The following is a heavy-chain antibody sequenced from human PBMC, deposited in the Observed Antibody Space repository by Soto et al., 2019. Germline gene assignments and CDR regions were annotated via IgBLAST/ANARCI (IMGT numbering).Heavy chain of an antibody. CDR3: AKYTASTWYAGFGMDV. CDR2: ISGGSSTI. CDR1: GFTFSTYS. V-gene: IGHV3-48*02. Sequence: SLRLSCVGSGFTFSTYSMNWVRQAPGRGLEWLSFISGGSSTIYYAGSVKGRFTISRDDAKNSLYLQMNSLRDEDTAVYYCAKYTASTWYAGFGMDVWGQGTTVTVSS. D-gene: IGHD6-13*01. J-gene: IGHJ6*02.